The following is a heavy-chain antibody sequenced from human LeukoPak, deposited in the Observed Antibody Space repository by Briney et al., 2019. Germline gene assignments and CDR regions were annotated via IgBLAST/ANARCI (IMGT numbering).Heavy chain of an antibody. CDR3: ARVRGNCVGGSCYLDY. CDR1: GFSLRDYG. CDR2: IWSDGSKI. D-gene: IGHD2-15*01. J-gene: IGHJ4*02. V-gene: IGHV3-33*01. Sequence: GGSLRLSRAVSGFSLRDYGMNWVRQAPGKGLEWVAIIWSDGSKIYYADSVKGRFTISKDNSKNTLHLQMNSLRDEDTAVYYCARVRGNCVGGSCYLDYWGQGALVTVSS.